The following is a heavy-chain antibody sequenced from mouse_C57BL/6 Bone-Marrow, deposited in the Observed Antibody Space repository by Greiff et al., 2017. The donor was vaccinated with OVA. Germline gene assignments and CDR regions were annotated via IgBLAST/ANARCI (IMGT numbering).Heavy chain of an antibody. CDR2: IDPANGNT. Sequence: VNVVESVAELVRPGASVKLSCTASGFNIKNTYMHWVKQRPEQGLEWIGRIDPANGNTKYARKFQGKATITADTSSNTAYLQLSSLTSEDTAIYYCATYYYGSSFWYFDVWGTGTTVTVSS. CDR1: GFNIKNTY. CDR3: ATYYYGSSFWYFDV. J-gene: IGHJ1*03. D-gene: IGHD1-1*01. V-gene: IGHV14-3*01.